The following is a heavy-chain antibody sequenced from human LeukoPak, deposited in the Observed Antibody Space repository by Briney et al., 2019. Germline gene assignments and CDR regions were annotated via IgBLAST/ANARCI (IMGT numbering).Heavy chain of an antibody. V-gene: IGHV3-66*01. J-gene: IGHJ4*02. CDR2: IYSGGST. Sequence: GGSLRLSCAASGFTVSSNYMSWVRQAPGKGLEWVSVIYSGGSTYYADSVRGRFTISRDNSKNTLYLQMNSLRAEDTAVYYCARDLGITMPFDYWGQGTLVTVSS. CDR1: GFTVSSNY. CDR3: ARDLGITMPFDY. D-gene: IGHD3-10*01.